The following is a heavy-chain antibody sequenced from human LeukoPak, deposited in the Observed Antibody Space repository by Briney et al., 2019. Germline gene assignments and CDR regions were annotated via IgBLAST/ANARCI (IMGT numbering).Heavy chain of an antibody. CDR2: ISSSSSTI. D-gene: IGHD1-26*01. J-gene: IGHJ4*02. V-gene: IGHV3-48*02. CDR3: ARDVVGPTTSFDY. CDR1: GFNFNTYS. Sequence: GGSLRLSCAASGFNFNTYSMNWVRQAPGKGLEWVSYISSSSSTIYYADSVKGRFTISRDNAKNSLYLQMNSLRDEDTAVYYCARDVVGPTTSFDYWGQGTLVTVSS.